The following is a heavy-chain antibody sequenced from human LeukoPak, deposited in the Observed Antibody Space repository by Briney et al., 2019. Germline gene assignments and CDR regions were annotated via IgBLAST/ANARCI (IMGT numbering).Heavy chain of an antibody. CDR3: ARVLGRGWSDL. V-gene: IGHV1-69*04. Sequence: SVTVSCKASGGTFSSYAISWVRQAPGQGLEWMGRIIPILGIANYAQKFQGRVTITADKSTSTAYMELSSLRSEDTAVYYCARVLGRGWSDLWGQGTLVTVSS. CDR2: IIPILGIA. D-gene: IGHD3-3*02. CDR1: GGTFSSYA. J-gene: IGHJ5*02.